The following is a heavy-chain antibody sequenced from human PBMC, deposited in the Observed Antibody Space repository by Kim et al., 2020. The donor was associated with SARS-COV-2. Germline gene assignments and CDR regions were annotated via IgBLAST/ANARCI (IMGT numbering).Heavy chain of an antibody. D-gene: IGHD1-1*01. J-gene: IGHJ4*02. CDR1: GFTFSSYE. Sequence: GGSLRLSCAASGFTFSSYEMNWVRQAPGKGLEWVSYISSSGRTIYYADSVKGRFTISRDNAKNSLYLQMNSLRAEDTAVYYCARPRSSYNWNVPSFDYWGQGTLVTVSS. V-gene: IGHV3-48*03. CDR3: ARPRSSYNWNVPSFDY. CDR2: ISSSGRTI.